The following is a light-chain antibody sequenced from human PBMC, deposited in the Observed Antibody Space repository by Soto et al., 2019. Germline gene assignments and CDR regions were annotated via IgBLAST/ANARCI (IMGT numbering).Light chain of an antibody. CDR3: ASFSSTTTTTVV. J-gene: IGLJ2*01. CDR1: STDVGGSEY. Sequence: SALTQPASVSGSPGQSITISCTGTSTDVGGSEYVSWYQQHPSKAPKLIISAVSNRPSGVPNRFSASKSGNTASLTISGLQSEDEADYFCASFSSTTTTTVVFGGGTKLTVL. CDR2: AVS. V-gene: IGLV2-14*01.